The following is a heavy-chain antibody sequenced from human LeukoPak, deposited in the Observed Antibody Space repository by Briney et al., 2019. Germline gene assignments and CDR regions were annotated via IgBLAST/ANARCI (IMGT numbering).Heavy chain of an antibody. CDR2: MNPKSGGT. Sequence: ASVKVSCKASGYTFTGYYVHWVRQAPGQGLEWMGWMNPKSGGTNYAQKFEARVTMNRDTSISTAYMELSRLRFDDTAVYYCARDLGVRGMQVIVRGYYYYYYMDVWGKGTTVTVSS. CDR3: ARDLGVRGMQVIVRGYYYYYYMDV. CDR1: GYTFTGYY. V-gene: IGHV1-2*02. J-gene: IGHJ6*03. D-gene: IGHD2-15*01.